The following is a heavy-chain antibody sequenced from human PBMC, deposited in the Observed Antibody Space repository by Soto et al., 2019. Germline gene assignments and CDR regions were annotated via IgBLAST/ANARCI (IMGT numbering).Heavy chain of an antibody. V-gene: IGHV3-74*01. CDR3: ARRPTSPYYYYYGMDV. Sequence: EVQLVESGGGLVQPGGSLRLSCAASGFTFSSYWMHWVRQAPGKGLVWVSRINSDGSSTSYADSVKGRFTISRDNAKNTLYLQMNSLRAEDTAVFYCARRPTSPYYYYYGMDVWGQGTKVTVSS. CDR2: INSDGSST. CDR1: GFTFSSYW. J-gene: IGHJ6*02. D-gene: IGHD6-6*01.